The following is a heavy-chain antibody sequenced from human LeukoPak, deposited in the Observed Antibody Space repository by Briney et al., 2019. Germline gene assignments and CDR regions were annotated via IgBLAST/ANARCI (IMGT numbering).Heavy chain of an antibody. CDR1: GGSFSDYY. CDR3: AREGDYDFWSGYSIDY. Sequence: SETLSLTCAVYGGSFSDYYWSWIRQPPGKGLEWIGSIYYSGSTYYNPSLKSRVTISVDTSKNQFSLKLSSVTAADTAVYYCAREGDYDFWSGYSIDYWGQGTLVTVSS. V-gene: IGHV4-34*01. J-gene: IGHJ4*02. D-gene: IGHD3-3*01. CDR2: IYYSGST.